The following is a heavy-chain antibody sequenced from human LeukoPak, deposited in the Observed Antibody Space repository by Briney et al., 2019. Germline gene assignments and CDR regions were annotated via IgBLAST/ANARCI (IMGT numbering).Heavy chain of an antibody. Sequence: GALRLSCAASGFTFSSYWMRWVRQAPGKGLEWVANIKQDGSEKYYVDSVKGRFTISRDNAKNSLYLQMNSLRAADTAVYYCARGANRNYFDYWGQGTLVTVSS. V-gene: IGHV3-7*01. CDR1: GFTFSSYW. J-gene: IGHJ4*02. CDR2: IKQDGSEK. CDR3: ARGANRNYFDY. D-gene: IGHD2-8*01.